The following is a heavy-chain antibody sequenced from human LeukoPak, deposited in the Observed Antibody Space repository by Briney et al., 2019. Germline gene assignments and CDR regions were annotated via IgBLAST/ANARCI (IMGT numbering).Heavy chain of an antibody. CDR1: GFTVSSNY. V-gene: IGHV3-66*01. CDR2: IYSGGST. D-gene: IGHD3-22*01. Sequence: QPGGSLRLSCAASGFTVSSNYMSWVRQAPGKGLEWVSVIYSGGSTYYADSVKGRFTISRDNSKNTLYLQMNSLRAEDTAVYYCASTHYDSSGYLRDWGQGTLVTVSS. CDR3: ASTHYDSSGYLRD. J-gene: IGHJ4*02.